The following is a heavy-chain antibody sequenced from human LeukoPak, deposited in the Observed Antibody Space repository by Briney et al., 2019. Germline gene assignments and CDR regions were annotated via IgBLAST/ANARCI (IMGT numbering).Heavy chain of an antibody. CDR3: ARDNDYGSGSY. V-gene: IGHV1-18*01. D-gene: IGHD3-10*01. J-gene: IGHJ4*02. Sequence: AAVKVSCKASGYTFTSYGISWVRQAPGQGREGMGWISAYNGNTNYAQKLQGRVTMTTDTSTSTAYMELRSLRSDDTAVYYCARDNDYGSGSYWGQGTLVTVSS. CDR2: ISAYNGNT. CDR1: GYTFTSYG.